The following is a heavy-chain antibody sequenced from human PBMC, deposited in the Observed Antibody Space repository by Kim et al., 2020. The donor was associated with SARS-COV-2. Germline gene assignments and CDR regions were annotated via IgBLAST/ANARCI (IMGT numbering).Heavy chain of an antibody. CDR2: IYHSGST. CDR1: GGSISSSNW. D-gene: IGHD3-16*01. J-gene: IGHJ4*02. V-gene: IGHV4-4*02. CDR3: ARAPEYSDYIWTHYRHYSFDY. Sequence: SGTLSLTCAVSGGSISSSNWWSWVRQPPGRGLEWIGEIYHSGSTNYNPSLKSRVTMSVDKSKNQFSLKLSSVTAADTAVYYCARAPEYSDYIWTHYRHYSFDYWGQGTLVTVSS.